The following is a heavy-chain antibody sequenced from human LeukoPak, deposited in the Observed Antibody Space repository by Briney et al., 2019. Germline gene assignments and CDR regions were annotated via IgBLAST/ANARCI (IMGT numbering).Heavy chain of an antibody. CDR3: ARGGPGATIEDAFDI. CDR2: ISSGSSYI. Sequence: GGSLRLSCAASGFTFSSYSMNWVRQAPGKGLEWVSSISSGSSYIYYADSVKGRFTISRDNAKNSLYLQMNSLRAEDTAVYYCARGGPGATIEDAFDIWGQGTMVTVSS. V-gene: IGHV3-21*01. D-gene: IGHD1-26*01. CDR1: GFTFSSYS. J-gene: IGHJ3*02.